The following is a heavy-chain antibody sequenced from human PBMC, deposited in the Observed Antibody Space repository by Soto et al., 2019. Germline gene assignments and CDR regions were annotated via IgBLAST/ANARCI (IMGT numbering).Heavy chain of an antibody. J-gene: IGHJ6*02. CDR3: ARDVVVLTTDHVTYYYYGMDV. D-gene: IGHD3-22*01. V-gene: IGHV4-4*02. CDR2: IYHSGST. Sequence: SAETLSITCAFSVGSISSSNWGSWFRQPPVKGLEWIGEIYHSGSTNYNPSLKSRVTISVDKSKNQFSLKLSSVTAADTAVYYCARDVVVLTTDHVTYYYYGMDVWGQGTTVTVSS. CDR1: VGSISSSNW.